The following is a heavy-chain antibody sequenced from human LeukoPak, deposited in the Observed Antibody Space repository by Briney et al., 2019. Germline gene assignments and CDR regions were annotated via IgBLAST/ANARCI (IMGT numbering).Heavy chain of an antibody. D-gene: IGHD6-13*01. V-gene: IGHV3-66*02. CDR2: VYSGGNT. CDR1: GFIVSNKY. J-gene: IGHJ4*02. Sequence: GGCLRPSCAASGFIVSNKYITWVRQAPGKGLEWVAVVYSGGNTYYADSVKGRFTVSRDNSKSTLYLQMNSLRAEDTFVYYCATERIATAGSIYWGQGTLVTVSS. CDR3: ATERIATAGSIY.